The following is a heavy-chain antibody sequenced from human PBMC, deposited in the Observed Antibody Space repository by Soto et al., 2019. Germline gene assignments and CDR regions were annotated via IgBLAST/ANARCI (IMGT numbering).Heavy chain of an antibody. D-gene: IGHD4-17*01. Sequence: QVQLVQSGAEVKKPGSSVKVSCKASGGPFSSYAISWVRQAPGQGLAWMGGIIPIFGTANYAQKFQGRVKITEDESTSTAYMELSSLRSEDTAVYYCAREGDYGDPTPFDYWGQGTLVTVSS. CDR1: GGPFSSYA. V-gene: IGHV1-69*01. J-gene: IGHJ4*02. CDR2: IIPIFGTA. CDR3: AREGDYGDPTPFDY.